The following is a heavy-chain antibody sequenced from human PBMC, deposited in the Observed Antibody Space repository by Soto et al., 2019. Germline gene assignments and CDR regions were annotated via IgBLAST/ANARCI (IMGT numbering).Heavy chain of an antibody. CDR3: AKDKYSSGWFNWFDP. D-gene: IGHD6-19*01. J-gene: IGHJ5*02. Sequence: EVQLLESGGGLVQPGGSLRLSCAASGFTFSSYAMSWVRQAPGKGLDWISSISGSGGSTYYADSVKGRFTISRDNSKNTLSLQMNSLRAEDTAVYYCAKDKYSSGWFNWFDPWGQGTLVTVSS. CDR2: ISGSGGST. CDR1: GFTFSSYA. V-gene: IGHV3-23*01.